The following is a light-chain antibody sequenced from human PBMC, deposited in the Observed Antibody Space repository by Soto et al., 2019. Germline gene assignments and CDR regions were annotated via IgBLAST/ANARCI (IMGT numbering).Light chain of an antibody. CDR2: DAS. CDR3: QQYNSYPLT. V-gene: IGKV1-5*01. Sequence: DSQMTQSPSTLSGSVGDRVTITCLASQTISSWLAWYQQKPGKAPKLLIYDASSLESGVPSRFSGSGSGTEFTLTISSLQPDDFATYYCQQYNSYPLTFGGGTKVDIK. CDR1: QTISSW. J-gene: IGKJ4*01.